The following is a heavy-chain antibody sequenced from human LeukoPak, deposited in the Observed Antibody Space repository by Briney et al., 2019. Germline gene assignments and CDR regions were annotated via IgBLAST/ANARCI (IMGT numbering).Heavy chain of an antibody. D-gene: IGHD4-17*01. CDR3: AKDYGAFCFDS. CDR2: TIPDSGDT. CDR1: GYXFTGYY. J-gene: IGHJ4*02. V-gene: IGHV1-2*02. Sequence: ASVKVSCKASGYXFTGYYMHWVRQAPGQGLEWMGWTIPDSGDTNYAQKFQGRVTMTRDTSISTAYMELSGLRSDDTALYYCAKDYGAFCFDSWGQGTLVTVSS.